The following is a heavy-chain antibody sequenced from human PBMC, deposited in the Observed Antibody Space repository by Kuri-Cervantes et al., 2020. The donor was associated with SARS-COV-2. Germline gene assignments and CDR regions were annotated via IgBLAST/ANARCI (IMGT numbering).Heavy chain of an antibody. D-gene: IGHD3-10*01. CDR3: ASGPSGYLQH. V-gene: IGHV3-64*01. Sequence: GESLKISCAASGFTFSSYAMHWVRQAPGKGLEYVSAISSNGGSTYYANSVKGRFTISRDNSKNTLYLQMGSLRAEDMAVYYCASGPSGYLQHWGQGTLVTVSS. CDR2: ISSNGGST. CDR1: GFTFSSYA. J-gene: IGHJ1*01.